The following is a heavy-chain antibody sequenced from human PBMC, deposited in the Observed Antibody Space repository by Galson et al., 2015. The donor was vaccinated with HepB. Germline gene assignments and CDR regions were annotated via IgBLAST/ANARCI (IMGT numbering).Heavy chain of an antibody. D-gene: IGHD6-19*01. CDR1: GFSLSTDRMC. CDR3: ARTLIAVQLNYYYYGMDV. V-gene: IGHV2-70*11. CDR2: IDWDGDK. J-gene: IGHJ6*02. Sequence: PALVKPTQTLTLTCTFSGFSLSTDRMCVSWIRQPPGKALEWLARIDWDGDKYYSTSLKTRLTISKVTSKNQVVLTVTNMDPVDTATYYCARTLIAVQLNYYYYGMDVWGQGTTVTVSS.